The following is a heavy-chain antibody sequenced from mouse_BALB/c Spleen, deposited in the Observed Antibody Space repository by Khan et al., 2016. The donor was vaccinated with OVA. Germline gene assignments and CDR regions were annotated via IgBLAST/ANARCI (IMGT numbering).Heavy chain of an antibody. CDR1: GYTFTSYT. CDR3: VREGAYYRSDGWFAY. Sequence: QVQLKQSGAELARPGASLKMSCKASGYTFTSYTIHWVRQRPGQTLEWIGHIKPSNDYTNYNQNFKDKATLIVDKSSSTAYMQLSSLTSEDSAVYYCVREGAYYRSDGWFAYWGQGTLVTVSA. J-gene: IGHJ3*01. V-gene: IGHV1-4*01. CDR2: IKPSNDYT. D-gene: IGHD2-14*01.